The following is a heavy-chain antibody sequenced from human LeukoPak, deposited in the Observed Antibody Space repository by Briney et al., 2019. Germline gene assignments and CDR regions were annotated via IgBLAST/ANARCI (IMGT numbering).Heavy chain of an antibody. J-gene: IGHJ4*02. CDR2: INAGNGNT. Sequence: ASVKVSCKASGGTFTSYAMHWVRQAPGQRLEWMGWINAGNGNTKYSQKFQGRVTITRDTSASTAYMELSSLRSEDTAVYYCARDATSRSIAVAGYYFDYWGQGTLVTVSS. D-gene: IGHD6-19*01. CDR3: ARDATSRSIAVAGYYFDY. CDR1: GGTFTSYA. V-gene: IGHV1-3*01.